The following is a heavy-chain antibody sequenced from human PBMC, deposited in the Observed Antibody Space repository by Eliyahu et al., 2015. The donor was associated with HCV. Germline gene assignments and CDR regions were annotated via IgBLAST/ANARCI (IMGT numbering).Heavy chain of an antibody. Sequence: QVQLVQSGAXVKKPGASVKVSCKAXGYTXTXYXIXWVRQAPGQGLEWMGWISAYXGNTNXAQKLQGRVTMTTDTSTSTAYMELRSLRSDDTAVYYCARVGFYDSSGLRVLGAFDIWGQGTMVTVSS. J-gene: IGHJ3*02. CDR1: GYTXTXYX. CDR2: ISAYXGNT. D-gene: IGHD3-22*01. CDR3: ARVGFYDSSGLRVLGAFDI. V-gene: IGHV1-18*01.